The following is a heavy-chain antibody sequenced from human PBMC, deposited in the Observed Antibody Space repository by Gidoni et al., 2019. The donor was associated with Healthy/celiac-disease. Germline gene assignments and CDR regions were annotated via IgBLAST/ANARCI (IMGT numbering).Heavy chain of an antibody. CDR1: GSTFSSYA. D-gene: IGHD6-13*01. V-gene: IGHV3-23*01. Sequence: EVHLLESGGGLVQPGGSLRPSCAASGSTFSSYAMSVVRQAPGKGLEWVSAISGSGGSTYYADSVKGRFTISRDNSKNTLYLQMNSLRAEDTAVYYCAKGDVFGSSSFLGDYYYYYGMDVWGQGTTVTVSS. CDR2: ISGSGGST. CDR3: AKGDVFGSSSFLGDYYYYYGMDV. J-gene: IGHJ6*02.